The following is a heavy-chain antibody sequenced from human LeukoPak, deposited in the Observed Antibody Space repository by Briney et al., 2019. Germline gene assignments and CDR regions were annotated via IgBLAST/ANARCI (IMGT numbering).Heavy chain of an antibody. V-gene: IGHV4-59*01. CDR3: ATYSTASVGFHY. CDR1: GVSITNYY. CDR2: VFYIGST. Sequence: SETLSLTCIVSGVSITNYYWTWIRQPPGEGLEWIGYVFYIGSTNYNPSLESRVTISVDTSKNQVSLKLTSMTAADTAVYYCATYSTASVGFHYWGRGTLVTVSS. J-gene: IGHJ4*02. D-gene: IGHD6-13*01.